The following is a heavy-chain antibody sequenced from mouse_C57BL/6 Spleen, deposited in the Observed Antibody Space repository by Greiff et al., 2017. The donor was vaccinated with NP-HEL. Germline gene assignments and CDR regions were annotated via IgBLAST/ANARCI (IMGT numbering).Heavy chain of an antibody. V-gene: IGHV3-1*01. J-gene: IGHJ4*01. Sequence: EVQLVESGPGMVKPSQSLSLTCTVTGYSITSGYDWHWIRHFPGNKLEWMGYISYSGSTNYNPSLKSRISITHDTSKNHFFLKLNSVTTEDTATYYCARGTGTYAMDYWGQGTSVTVSS. CDR3: ARGTGTYAMDY. D-gene: IGHD4-1*01. CDR1: GYSITSGYD. CDR2: ISYSGST.